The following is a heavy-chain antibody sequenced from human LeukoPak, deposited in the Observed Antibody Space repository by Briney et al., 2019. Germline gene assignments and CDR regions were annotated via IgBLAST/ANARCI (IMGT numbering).Heavy chain of an antibody. CDR3: ARTTYYDFWSGYRADQFDP. CDR1: GGIFSSYA. J-gene: IGHJ5*02. CDR2: IIPIFGTA. Sequence: GASVKVSCKASGGIFSSYAISWVRQAPGQGLEWMGGIIPIFGTANYAQKFQGRVTITTDESTSTAYMELSSLRSEDTAVYYCARTTYYDFWSGYRADQFDPWGQGTLVTVSS. D-gene: IGHD3-3*01. V-gene: IGHV1-69*05.